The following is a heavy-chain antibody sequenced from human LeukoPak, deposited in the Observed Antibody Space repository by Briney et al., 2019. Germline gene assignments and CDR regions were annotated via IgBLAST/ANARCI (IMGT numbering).Heavy chain of an antibody. V-gene: IGHV4-38-2*01. Sequence: SETLSLTCAASGYSISSGYYWGWIRQPPGKGLEWIGSIYHSGSTYYNPSLKSRVTMSVDTSKNQFSLNLNSVTAADTAMYYCANSAYYYDSSLLDWGQGTLVTVSS. CDR1: GYSISSGYY. J-gene: IGHJ4*02. CDR3: ANSAYYYDSSLLD. D-gene: IGHD3-22*01. CDR2: IYHSGST.